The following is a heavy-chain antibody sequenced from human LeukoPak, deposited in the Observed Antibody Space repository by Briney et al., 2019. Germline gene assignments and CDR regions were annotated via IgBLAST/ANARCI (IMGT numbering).Heavy chain of an antibody. D-gene: IGHD2-2*01. CDR3: ARRRWEPTPTSLGYCSSTSCRQNWFDP. V-gene: IGHV1-69*13. CDR2: IIPIFGTA. CDR1: GGTFSSYA. Sequence: VASVKVSCKASGGTFSSYAISWVRQAPGQGLEWMGGIIPIFGTANYAQKFQGRVTITADESTSTAYMELSSLRSEDTAVYYCARRRWEPTPTSLGYCSSTSCRQNWFDPWGQGTLVTVSS. J-gene: IGHJ5*02.